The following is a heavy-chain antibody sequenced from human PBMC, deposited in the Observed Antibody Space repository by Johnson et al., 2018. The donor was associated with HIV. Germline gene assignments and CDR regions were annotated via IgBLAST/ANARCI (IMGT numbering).Heavy chain of an antibody. V-gene: IGHV3-30*04. CDR3: AREGGALAYCGGDCFLDAFDI. D-gene: IGHD2-21*01. CDR1: GFTFSSYA. Sequence: QVQLVESGGGLIQPGGSLRLSCAASGFTFSSYAMHWVRQAPGKGLEWVAVISYDGSNKYYADSVKGRFTISRDNSKNTLYLQMNSLRAEDTAVYYCAREGGALAYCGGDCFLDAFDIWGQGTMVTVSS. J-gene: IGHJ3*02. CDR2: ISYDGSNK.